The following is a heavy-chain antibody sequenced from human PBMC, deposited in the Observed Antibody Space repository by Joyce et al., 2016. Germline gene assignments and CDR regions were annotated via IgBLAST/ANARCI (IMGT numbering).Heavy chain of an antibody. CDR3: ARHTFAITTLGEY. D-gene: IGHD3-22*01. J-gene: IGHJ4*02. Sequence: EVQLVQSGTEVKKPGESLRISCKASGYSFISYWISWVRQRPGKGLEWMGRIDPSDSYTNYSPSFEGHVAISIDKSTNTAYLQWSSLQASDTAIYYCARHTFAITTLGEYWGQGTLVTVSS. V-gene: IGHV5-10-1*03. CDR2: IDPSDSYT. CDR1: GYSFISYW.